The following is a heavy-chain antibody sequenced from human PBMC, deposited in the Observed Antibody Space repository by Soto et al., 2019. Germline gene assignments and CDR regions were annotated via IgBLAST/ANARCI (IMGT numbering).Heavy chain of an antibody. CDR2: ISPHSGDT. Sequence: ASVKVSCKASGYTFTSFDINWVRQASGQGLEWMGWISPHSGDTGYAQKFQGRLSLTRNTSTSTAYMDLSRLTSDDTAVYYCTRDASRDSSARGWFDPWGPGTLVTVSS. J-gene: IGHJ5*02. CDR1: GYTFTSFD. V-gene: IGHV1-8*01. CDR3: TRDASRDSSARGWFDP. D-gene: IGHD6-13*01.